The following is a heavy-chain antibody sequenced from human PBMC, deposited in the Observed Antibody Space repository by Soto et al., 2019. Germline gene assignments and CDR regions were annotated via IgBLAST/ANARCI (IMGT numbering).Heavy chain of an antibody. CDR2: IYYSGST. V-gene: IGHV4-31*03. J-gene: IGHJ5*02. Sequence: SETLSLTCTVSGGSISSGGYYWSWIRRHPGKGLEWIGYIYYSGSTYYNPSLKSRVTISVDTSKNQFSLKLSSVTAADTAVYYCATVHYYDSSKAGFSQVGWFDPWGQGTLVTVSS. CDR1: GGSISSGGYY. CDR3: ATVHYYDSSKAGFSQVGWFDP. D-gene: IGHD3-22*01.